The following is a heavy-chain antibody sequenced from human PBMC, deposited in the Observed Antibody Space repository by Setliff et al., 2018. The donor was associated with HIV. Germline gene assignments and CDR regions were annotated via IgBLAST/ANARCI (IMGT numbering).Heavy chain of an antibody. CDR3: ARHWGSGWYMAMDV. D-gene: IGHD6-19*01. V-gene: IGHV4-38-2*01. CDR1: GYSISSGYY. J-gene: IGHJ6*04. Sequence: SETLSLTCAVSGYSISSGYYWGWIRQPPGKGLEWIGSFYRSGNTYYNPSLNSRATVSVDTSKNQLSLKLTSVTAADTAVYYCARHWGSGWYMAMDVWGKGTTVTVSS. CDR2: FYRSGNT.